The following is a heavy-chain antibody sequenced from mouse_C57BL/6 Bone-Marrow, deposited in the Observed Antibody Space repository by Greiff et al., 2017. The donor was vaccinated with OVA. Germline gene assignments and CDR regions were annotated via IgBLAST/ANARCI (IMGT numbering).Heavy chain of an antibody. CDR2: ISDGGSYT. CDR1: GFTFSSYA. Sequence: EVQVVESGGGLVKPGGSLKLSCAASGFTFSSYAMSWVRQTPEKRLEWVATISDGGSYTYYPDNVKGRFTISRDNAKNNLYLQMSHQKSEDTAMYYCAEGYFDVWGTGTTVTVSS. J-gene: IGHJ1*03. V-gene: IGHV5-4*01. CDR3: AEGYFDV.